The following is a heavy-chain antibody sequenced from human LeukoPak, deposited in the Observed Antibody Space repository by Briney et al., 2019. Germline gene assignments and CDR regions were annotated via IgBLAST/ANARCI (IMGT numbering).Heavy chain of an antibody. J-gene: IGHJ5*02. V-gene: IGHV1-2*06. D-gene: IGHD3-9*01. CDR1: GYTFTGYY. CDR2: ITPNSGGT. Sequence: GASVKVSCKASGYTFTGYYMHWVRQAPGQGLEWMGRITPNSGGTNYAQKFQGRATMTRDTSISTAYMELSRLRSGDTAVYYCAREGRRYFDWLLSNWFDPWGQGTLVTVSS. CDR3: AREGRRYFDWLLSNWFDP.